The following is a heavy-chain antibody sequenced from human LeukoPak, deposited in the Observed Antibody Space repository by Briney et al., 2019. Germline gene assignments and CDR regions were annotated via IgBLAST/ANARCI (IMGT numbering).Heavy chain of an antibody. D-gene: IGHD2-15*01. CDR3: ARRGGLYYYYYYGMDV. CDR2: IYYSGST. Sequence: PSETLSLTCTVSGGSISSYYWSWIRQPPGKGLEWIGYIYYSGSTNYNPSLKSRVTISVDTSKNQFSLKLSSVTAADTAVYYCARRGGLYYYYYYGMDVWGQGITVTVSS. V-gene: IGHV4-59*08. J-gene: IGHJ6*02. CDR1: GGSISSYY.